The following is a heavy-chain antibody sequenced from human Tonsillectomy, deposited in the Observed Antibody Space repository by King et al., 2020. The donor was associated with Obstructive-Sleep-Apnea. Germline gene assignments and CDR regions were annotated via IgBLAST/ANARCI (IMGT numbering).Heavy chain of an antibody. Sequence: VQLVQSGAEVKKPVESLKISCKGSGYSFTSYWLCWVRPMPGKGLECLGLIYPVDSDTRYSPSFQGQVTISADTSISTPYLQWSSLKSPDTAMYYCARLDARGRGAPWYFDYWGQGTLVTVSS. J-gene: IGHJ4*02. D-gene: IGHD3-10*01. V-gene: IGHV5-51*01. CDR1: GYSFTSYW. CDR2: IYPVDSDT. CDR3: ARLDARGRGAPWYFDY.